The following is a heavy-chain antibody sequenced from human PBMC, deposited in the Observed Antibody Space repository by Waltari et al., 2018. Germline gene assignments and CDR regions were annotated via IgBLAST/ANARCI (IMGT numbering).Heavy chain of an antibody. D-gene: IGHD2-8*01. V-gene: IGHV1-69*12. J-gene: IGHJ6*02. CDR1: GGTFSSYA. CDR3: AREELDRTNGVCLGNGMDV. Sequence: QVQLVQSGAEVKKPGSSVKVSCKASGGTFSSYAISWVRQAPGHGLGWMGGIIPIFGTANYAQKFQGRVTITADESTSTAYMELSSLRSEDTAVYYCAREELDRTNGVCLGNGMDVWGQGTTVTVSS. CDR2: IIPIFGTA.